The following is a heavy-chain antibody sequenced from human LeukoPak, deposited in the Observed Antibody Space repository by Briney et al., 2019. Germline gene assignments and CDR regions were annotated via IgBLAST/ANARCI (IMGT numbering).Heavy chain of an antibody. CDR1: GYTFTGYY. Sequence: GASVKVSCKASGYTFTGYYMHWVRQAPGQGLEWMGWINPNSGGTNYAQKFQGRVTMTRDTSISTAYMELSRLRSDDTAVYYCARTSSSWYLFYYYYYMDVWGKGTTVTVSS. CDR3: ARTSSSWYLFYYYYYMDV. J-gene: IGHJ6*03. CDR2: INPNSGGT. D-gene: IGHD6-13*01. V-gene: IGHV1-2*02.